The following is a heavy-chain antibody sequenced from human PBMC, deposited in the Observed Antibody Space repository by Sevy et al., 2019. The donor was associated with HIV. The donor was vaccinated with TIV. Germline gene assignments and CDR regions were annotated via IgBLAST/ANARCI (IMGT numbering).Heavy chain of an antibody. J-gene: IGHJ4*02. Sequence: GGSLRLSCAVSGFTFNIYAMSWVRQTPGKGLEWVSGISDRGDTTYYADSVKGRFTISRDNSKNTLFLQMNSLRADDMALYYCAKDRASYSTYYFDYWGQGTLVTVSS. CDR1: GFTFNIYA. V-gene: IGHV3-23*01. CDR3: AKDRASYSTYYFDY. D-gene: IGHD2-15*01. CDR2: ISDRGDTT.